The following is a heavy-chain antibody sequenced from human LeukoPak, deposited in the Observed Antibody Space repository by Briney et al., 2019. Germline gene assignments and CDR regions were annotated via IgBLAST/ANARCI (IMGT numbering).Heavy chain of an antibody. CDR2: IYYSGST. Sequence: PSETLSLTCTVSGGSISSGDYYWSWIRQPPGKGLEWIGYIYYSGSTYYNPSLKRRLTISVETSKNQFSLKLSSVTAADTAVYYCARGDIVVVPAAPYFDYWGQGTLVTVSS. V-gene: IGHV4-30-4*01. CDR1: GGSISSGDYY. D-gene: IGHD2-2*01. CDR3: ARGDIVVVPAAPYFDY. J-gene: IGHJ4*02.